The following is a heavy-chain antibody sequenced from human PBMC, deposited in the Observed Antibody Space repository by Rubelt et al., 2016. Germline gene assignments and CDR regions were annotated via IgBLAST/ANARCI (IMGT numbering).Heavy chain of an antibody. CDR3: ARTKTVEMATIPLAY. J-gene: IGHJ4*02. D-gene: IGHD5-24*01. V-gene: IGHV1-46*01. CDR1: GYTFTGYY. CDR2: INPSGGST. Sequence: QVQLVQSGAEVKKPGASVKVSCKASGYTFTGYYMHWVRQAPGQGLEWMGIINPSGGSTSYAPKFQGSVTMTRDTSTSTVYMELSILRSEDTAVYYCARTKTVEMATIPLAYWGQGTLVTVSS.